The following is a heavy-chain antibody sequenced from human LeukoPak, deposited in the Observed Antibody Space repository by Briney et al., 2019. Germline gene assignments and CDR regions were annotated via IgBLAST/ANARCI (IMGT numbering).Heavy chain of an antibody. Sequence: ASVKVSCKASGYTFTSYGISWVRQAPGQGLEWMGWINPNSGGTNYAQKFQGRVTMTRDTSISTAYMELSRLRSDDTAVYYCARATRETYYYDSSGYYSYEDDAFDIWGQGTMVTVSS. CDR1: GYTFTSYG. V-gene: IGHV1-2*02. J-gene: IGHJ3*02. CDR3: ARATRETYYYDSSGYYSYEDDAFDI. D-gene: IGHD3-22*01. CDR2: INPNSGGT.